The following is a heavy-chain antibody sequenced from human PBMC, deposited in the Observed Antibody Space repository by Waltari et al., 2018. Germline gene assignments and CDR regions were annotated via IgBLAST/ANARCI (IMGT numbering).Heavy chain of an antibody. CDR3: AIQISGVVF. CDR2: INADGRAT. D-gene: IGHD3-3*01. V-gene: IGHV3-74*01. CDR1: GFTFSAYR. J-gene: IGHJ4*02. Sequence: EVQLVESGGGLVQPGWSLRLSCAASGFTFSAYRMHWVRQAPGKGLVWVSLINADGRATLYADSVKGRFTMSRDNAKDTLYLQMNSLRGEDTAVYYCAIQISGVVFWGQGTLVTVSS.